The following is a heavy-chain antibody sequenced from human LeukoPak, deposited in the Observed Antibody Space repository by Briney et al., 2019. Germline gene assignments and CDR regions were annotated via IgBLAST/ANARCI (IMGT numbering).Heavy chain of an antibody. CDR3: ASSSTSYPFDY. V-gene: IGHV3-30-3*01. Sequence: SGGSLRLSCAASGFTFSSYAMHWVRQAPGKGLEWVAVISYDGSNKYYADSVKGRFTISRDNSKNTLYLQMNSLRAEDTAVYYCASSSTSYPFDYWGHGTLVTVSS. CDR2: ISYDGSNK. CDR1: GFTFSSYA. J-gene: IGHJ4*01. D-gene: IGHD2-2*01.